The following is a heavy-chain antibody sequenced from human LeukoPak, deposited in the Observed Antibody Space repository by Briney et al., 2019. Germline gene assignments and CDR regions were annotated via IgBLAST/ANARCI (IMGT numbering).Heavy chain of an antibody. J-gene: IGHJ6*03. Sequence: GASVKVSCKASGYTFTSYGISWVRQAPGQGLEWMGWISAYNGNTNYAQKLQGRVTMTTDTSTSTAYMELRSLRSDDTAVYYCARGKEVGYCSGGSCYPPHYYYYYMDVWGKGTTVTVSS. CDR3: ARGKEVGYCSGGSCYPPHYYYYYMDV. D-gene: IGHD2-15*01. CDR2: ISAYNGNT. CDR1: GYTFTSYG. V-gene: IGHV1-18*01.